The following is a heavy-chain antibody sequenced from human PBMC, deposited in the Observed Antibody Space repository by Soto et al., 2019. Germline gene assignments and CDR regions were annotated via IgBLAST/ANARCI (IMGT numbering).Heavy chain of an antibody. CDR1: GGSISSGGYY. D-gene: IGHD3-3*01. J-gene: IGHJ4*02. CDR3: ATQDFTNGDY. CDR2: IYYSGST. Sequence: SETLSLTCTVSGGSISSGGYYWSWIRQHPGKGLEWIGYIYYSGSTYYNPSLKSRVTISVDTSKNQFSLKLSSVTAADTAVYYCATQDFTNGDYWGQGTLVTISS. V-gene: IGHV4-31*03.